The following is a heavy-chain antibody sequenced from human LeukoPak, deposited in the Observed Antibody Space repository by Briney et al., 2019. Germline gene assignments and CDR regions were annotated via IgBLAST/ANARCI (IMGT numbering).Heavy chain of an antibody. CDR2: INAGNGNT. CDR3: ARDNPGSYYFDY. V-gene: IGHV1-3*01. J-gene: IGHJ4*02. Sequence: ASVTVSFKASGYTFTSYAMHWVRQAPGKRLEGMGWINAGNGNTKYSQKFQGRVTITRDTSASTAYMELSSLRSEDTAVYYCARDNPGSYYFDYWGQGTLVTVSS. D-gene: IGHD1-14*01. CDR1: GYTFTSYA.